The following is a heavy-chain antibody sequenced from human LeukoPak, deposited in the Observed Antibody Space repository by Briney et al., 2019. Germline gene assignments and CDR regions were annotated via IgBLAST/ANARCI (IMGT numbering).Heavy chain of an antibody. CDR1: GFTFSSYS. D-gene: IGHD6-19*01. Sequence: GGSLRLSCAASGFTFSSYSMNWVRQAPGKGLEWVSSISSSSSYIYYADSVKGRFTISRDNAKNSLYLQMNSLRAEDTAAYYCARDERSGWFFSWGQGTLVTVSS. CDR2: ISSSSSYI. V-gene: IGHV3-21*01. J-gene: IGHJ5*02. CDR3: ARDERSGWFFS.